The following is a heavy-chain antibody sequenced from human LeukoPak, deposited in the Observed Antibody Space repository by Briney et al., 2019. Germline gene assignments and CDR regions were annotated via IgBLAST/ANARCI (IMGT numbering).Heavy chain of an antibody. CDR2: ISAYNGNT. CDR1: GGTFSSYV. Sequence: ASVKVSCKASGGTFSSYVISWVRQAPGQGLEWMGWISAYNGNTNYAQKLQGRVTMTTDTSTSTAYMELRSLRSDDTAVYYCAIVPPGIAAAGTVDPWGQGTLVTVSS. V-gene: IGHV1-18*01. J-gene: IGHJ5*02. D-gene: IGHD6-13*01. CDR3: AIVPPGIAAAGTVDP.